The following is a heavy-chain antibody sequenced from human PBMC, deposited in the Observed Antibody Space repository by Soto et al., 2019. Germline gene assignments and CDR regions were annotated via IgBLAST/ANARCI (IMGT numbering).Heavy chain of an antibody. CDR2: INAGNGNT. CDR1: GYTCTIYA. D-gene: IGHD2-21*02. J-gene: IGHJ4*02. Sequence: ASVKVSCKASGYTCTIYAMHWVRQAPGQRLEWMGWINAGNGNTRYSQKFQGRVTITRDTSASTAYMELSSLRSEDTAVYYCARSIVVVTALDYWGQGTLVTVS. V-gene: IGHV1-3*01. CDR3: ARSIVVVTALDY.